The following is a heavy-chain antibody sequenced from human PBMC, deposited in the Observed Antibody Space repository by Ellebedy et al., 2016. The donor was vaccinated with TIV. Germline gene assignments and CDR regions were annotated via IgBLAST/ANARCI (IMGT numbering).Heavy chain of an antibody. D-gene: IGHD3-10*01. Sequence: GESLKISCAASGFTFSSYWMSWVRQAPGKGLEWVANIKQDGSEKYYADSVKGRFTISRDNTKNSLYLQMISLRAEDTAVYYCARDVMVREVSNGMDVWGQGTTVTVSS. V-gene: IGHV3-7*01. J-gene: IGHJ6*02. CDR1: GFTFSSYW. CDR3: ARDVMVREVSNGMDV. CDR2: IKQDGSEK.